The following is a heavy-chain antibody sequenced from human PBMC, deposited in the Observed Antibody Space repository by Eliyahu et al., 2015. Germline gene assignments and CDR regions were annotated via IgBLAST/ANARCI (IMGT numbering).Heavy chain of an antibody. J-gene: IGHJ4*02. CDR1: GFTFSSYW. Sequence: VQLVESGGGLVQPGGSLRLXXAASGFTFSSYWMHWVRQAPGKGLVWVSRINNDGSKTKTSYADSVKGRFTISRDNAKNTLYLQMNSLRVEDTAVYYCASSKGTLDYWGQGTLVTVSS. CDR2: INNDGSKTKT. D-gene: IGHD1-1*01. V-gene: IGHV3-74*01. CDR3: ASSKGTLDY.